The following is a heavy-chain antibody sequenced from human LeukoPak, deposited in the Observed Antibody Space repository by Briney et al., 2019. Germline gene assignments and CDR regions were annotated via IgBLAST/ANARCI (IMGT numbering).Heavy chain of an antibody. CDR1: GFTFSSYD. V-gene: IGHV3-13*01. D-gene: IGHD4-23*01. J-gene: IGHJ3*02. CDR2: TGTAGDT. Sequence: PGGSLRLSCAASGFTFSSYDMHWVRQATGKGLEWVSATGTAGDTYYPGSVKGRFTISRENAKNSLYLQMNSLRAGDTAVYYCARGAGYGGNSNAFDIWGQGTMVTVSS. CDR3: ARGAGYGGNSNAFDI.